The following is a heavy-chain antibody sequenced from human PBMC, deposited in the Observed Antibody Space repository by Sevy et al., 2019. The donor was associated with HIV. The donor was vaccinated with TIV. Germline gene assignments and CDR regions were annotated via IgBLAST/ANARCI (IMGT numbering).Heavy chain of an antibody. J-gene: IGHJ6*02. D-gene: IGHD3-3*01. CDR2: IIPIFGTA. Sequence: ASVKVSCKASGGTFSSYAISWVRQAPGQGLEWMGGIIPIFGTANYAQKFQGRVTITADESTSTAYMELSSLRSEDTAVYYCAGDPGRYDFWSGYYRPYYYYGMDVWGQGTTVTVSS. V-gene: IGHV1-69*13. CDR3: AGDPGRYDFWSGYYRPYYYYGMDV. CDR1: GGTFSSYA.